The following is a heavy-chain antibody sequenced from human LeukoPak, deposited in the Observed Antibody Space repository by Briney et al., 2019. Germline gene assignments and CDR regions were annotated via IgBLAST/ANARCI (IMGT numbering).Heavy chain of an antibody. CDR2: INHSGST. CDR3: ARGGRPITPFGY. Sequence: SETLSLTCAVYGGSFSDYYWSWIRQPSGKGLEWIGEINHSGSTNYNPSLKSRVTISVDTSKNQLSLKLSSVTAADTAVYYCARGGRPITPFGYGGGESLATVSS. J-gene: IGHJ4*02. V-gene: IGHV4-34*01. D-gene: IGHD1-14*01. CDR1: GGSFSDYY.